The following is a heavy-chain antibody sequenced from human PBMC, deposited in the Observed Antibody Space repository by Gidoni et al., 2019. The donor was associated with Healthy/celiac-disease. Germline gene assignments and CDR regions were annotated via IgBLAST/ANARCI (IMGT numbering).Heavy chain of an antibody. J-gene: IGHJ5*02. Sequence: QVQLVESGGGVVQPGRSLRLSCAASGFTFSSYAMHWVRQAPGKGLEWVAVISYDGSNKYYADSVKGRFTISRDNSKNTLYLQMNSLRAEDTAAYYCARGLARNWFDPWGQGTLVTVSS. V-gene: IGHV3-30-3*01. CDR2: ISYDGSNK. D-gene: IGHD2-21*01. CDR1: GFTFSSYA. CDR3: ARGLARNWFDP.